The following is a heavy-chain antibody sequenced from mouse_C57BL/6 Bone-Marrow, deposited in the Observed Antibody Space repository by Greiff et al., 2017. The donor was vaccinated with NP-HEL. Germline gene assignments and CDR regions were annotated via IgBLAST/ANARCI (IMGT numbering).Heavy chain of an antibody. J-gene: IGHJ4*01. Sequence: EVHLVESGGGLVQPGGSLKLSCAASGFTFSDYYMYWVRQTPEKRLEWVAYISNGGGSTYYPDTVKGRFTISRDNAKNTLYLQMSRLKSEDTAMYYCARRTDYSNYDYAMDYWGQGTSVTVSS. CDR2: ISNGGGST. CDR1: GFTFSDYY. V-gene: IGHV5-12*01. D-gene: IGHD2-5*01. CDR3: ARRTDYSNYDYAMDY.